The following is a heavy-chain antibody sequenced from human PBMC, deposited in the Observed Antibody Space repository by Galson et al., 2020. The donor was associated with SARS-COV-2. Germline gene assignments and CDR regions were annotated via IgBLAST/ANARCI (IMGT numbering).Heavy chain of an antibody. J-gene: IGHJ4*02. CDR2: INAGNGNT. Sequence: ASVKVSCKASGDTFINYAMHWVRQAPGQRLEWMGWINAGNGNTIYSQKFQGRVTITRDTSASTAYMELRSLRSEDTAVYYCARGRWVRGVITEIDYWGQGTLVTVSS. V-gene: IGHV1-3*01. CDR3: ARGRWVRGVITEIDY. CDR1: GDTFINYA. D-gene: IGHD3-10*01.